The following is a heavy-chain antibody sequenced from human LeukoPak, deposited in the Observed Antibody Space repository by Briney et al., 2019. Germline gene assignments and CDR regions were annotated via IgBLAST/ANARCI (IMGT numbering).Heavy chain of an antibody. CDR1: GGTFSSYA. D-gene: IGHD2-2*01. CDR3: ARGPIIDIVVIPAAADYYHMDV. CDR2: IIPIFGTA. V-gene: IGHV1-69*05. Sequence: SVKVSCKASGGTFSSYAISWVRQAPGQGLEWMGGIIPIFGTANYAQKLQGRVTMTTDSSTSTAYMELRSLRSDDTAVYYCARGPIIDIVVIPAAADYYHMDVWGKGTTVTVSS. J-gene: IGHJ6*03.